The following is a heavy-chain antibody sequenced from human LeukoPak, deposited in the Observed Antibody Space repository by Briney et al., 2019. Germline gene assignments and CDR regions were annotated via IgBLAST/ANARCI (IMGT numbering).Heavy chain of an antibody. Sequence: SETLSLTCTVSGGSIGSSSYYWGWIRQPPGKGLEWIGSIYYSGSTYYNPSLKSRVTISVDTSKNQFSLKLSSVTAADTAVYYCAREDPYSGSYYGYWGQGTLVTVSS. D-gene: IGHD1-26*01. CDR2: IYYSGST. CDR3: AREDPYSGSYYGY. J-gene: IGHJ4*02. CDR1: GGSIGSSSYY. V-gene: IGHV4-39*07.